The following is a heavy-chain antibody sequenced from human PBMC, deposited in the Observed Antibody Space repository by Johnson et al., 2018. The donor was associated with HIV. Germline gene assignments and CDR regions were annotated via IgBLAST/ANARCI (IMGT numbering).Heavy chain of an antibody. D-gene: IGHD2-8*01. CDR3: ARGSLTDDSFAD. CDR2: ISFDGTNK. J-gene: IGHJ3*01. Sequence: QVQLVESGGGVVQPGRSLGLSCTASGFTFSRNAMHWVRQAPGKGLEWVAVISFDGTNKHYGDSVRGRFTISRDNSKNTLSLQMNSLTTEDTAIYYCARGSLTDDSFADWGQGTMVLVSP. V-gene: IGHV3-30*04. CDR1: GFTFSRNA.